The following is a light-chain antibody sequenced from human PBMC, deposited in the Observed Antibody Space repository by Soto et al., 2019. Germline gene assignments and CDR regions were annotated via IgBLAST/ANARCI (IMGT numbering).Light chain of an antibody. CDR2: GAS. Sequence: VLSLWAGTRSLSPGERATRSSRASQSVSSNYLAWYQQKPGQAPRLLIYGASSRATGIPDRFSGSGSGTDFTLTISRLEPEDFAVYYCHQYGDSPWTFGQGTKVDIK. CDR1: QSVSSNY. CDR3: HQYGDSPWT. V-gene: IGKV3-20*01. J-gene: IGKJ1*01.